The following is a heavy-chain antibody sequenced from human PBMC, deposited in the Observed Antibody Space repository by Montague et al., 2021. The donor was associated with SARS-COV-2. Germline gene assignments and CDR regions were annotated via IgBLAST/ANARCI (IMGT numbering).Heavy chain of an antibody. CDR3: ARGVSLGDHLDY. D-gene: IGHD4-17*01. V-gene: IGHV4-31*03. Sequence: TLSPTCTVSRGSINSGGYFWTWIRQHPGKGLEWIGHIYWSGSTRDNPSLRGRVSFSVDTSKNQFSLQLTSVTAADTAVYYCARGVSLGDHLDYWGQGALVTVS. CDR2: IYWSGST. CDR1: RGSINSGGYF. J-gene: IGHJ4*02.